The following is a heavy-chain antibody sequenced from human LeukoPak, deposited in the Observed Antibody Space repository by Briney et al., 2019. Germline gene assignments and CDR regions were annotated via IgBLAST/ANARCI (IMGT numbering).Heavy chain of an antibody. CDR2: IYTSGST. Sequence: PSETLSLTCTVSGGSISSGSYYWSWIRQPAGKGLEWIGRIYTSGSTNYNPSLKSRVTISVDKSKNQFSLKLSSVTAADTAVYYCARRRYYGSGSYYNLAYYYGMDVWGQGTTVTVSS. D-gene: IGHD3-10*01. J-gene: IGHJ6*02. CDR1: GGSISSGSYY. V-gene: IGHV4-61*02. CDR3: ARRRYYGSGSYYNLAYYYGMDV.